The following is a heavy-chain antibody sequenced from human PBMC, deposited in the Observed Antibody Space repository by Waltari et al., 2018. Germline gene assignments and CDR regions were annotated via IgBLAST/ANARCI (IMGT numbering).Heavy chain of an antibody. D-gene: IGHD2-15*01. CDR3: AVAATPSGDY. CDR2: IIPILGIA. Sequence: VRQAPGQGLEWMGRIIPILGIANYAQKFQGRVTITADESTSTAYMELSSLRSEDTAVYYCAVAATPSGDYWGQGTLVTVSS. J-gene: IGHJ4*02. V-gene: IGHV1-69*02.